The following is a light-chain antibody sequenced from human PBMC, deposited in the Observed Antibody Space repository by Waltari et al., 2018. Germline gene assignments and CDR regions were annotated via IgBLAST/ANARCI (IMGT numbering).Light chain of an antibody. CDR1: QSLVYRDGNTY. J-gene: IGKJ1*01. CDR3: MKGTHWPPGSRAT. Sequence: VVMTQSPLSLPVTLGQPASISCRSSQSLVYRDGNTYLNWFQQRPGQSPRRLIYKVSNRDSGVPDRFSGSGSGTDFTLKISRVEAEDVGVYYCMKGTHWPPGSRATFGQGTKVEIK. CDR2: KVS. V-gene: IGKV2-30*01.